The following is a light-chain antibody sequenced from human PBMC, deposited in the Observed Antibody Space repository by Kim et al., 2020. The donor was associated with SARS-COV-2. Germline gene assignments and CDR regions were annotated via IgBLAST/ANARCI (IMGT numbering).Light chain of an antibody. CDR2: WAS. CDR1: QSILYTSNKKNY. J-gene: IGKJ5*01. CDR3: QQYYFTPIT. Sequence: DVVMTQSPESLAVSLGERATINCRSDQSILYTSNKKNYLAWYQQKPGQPPRLLIYWASIRKPGVPERFSGGEAGTDFTLTITDLQAEDVAVYYCQQYYFTPITFGQGTRLEIK. V-gene: IGKV4-1*01.